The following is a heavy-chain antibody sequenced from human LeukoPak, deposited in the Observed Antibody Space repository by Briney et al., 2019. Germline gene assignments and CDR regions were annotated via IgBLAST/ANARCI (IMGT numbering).Heavy chain of an antibody. CDR2: IKQDGSEK. J-gene: IGHJ3*02. D-gene: IGHD3-22*01. CDR1: GFTFSSYW. CDR3: ARDPSWYDYDSSGYHGDAFDI. V-gene: IGHV3-7*01. Sequence: PGGSLRLSCAASGFTFSSYWMSWVRQAPGKGLEWVANIKQDGSEKYYVDSVKGRFTISRDNAKNSLYLQMNSLRAEDTAVYYCARDPSWYDYDSSGYHGDAFDIWGQGTMVTVSS.